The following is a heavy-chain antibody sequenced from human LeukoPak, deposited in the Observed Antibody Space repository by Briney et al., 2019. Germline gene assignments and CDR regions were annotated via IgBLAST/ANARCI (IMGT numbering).Heavy chain of an antibody. Sequence: GGSLRLSCVDSGFTFTNYGMSWVRQTPGKGLEYVSSISPPGGTTYYADSVKGRFFVSRDNSKNTVYLQMSSLRVDDTAVYYCARIGGTKPTDAFDCWGQGTMVTVSS. J-gene: IGHJ3*01. CDR1: GFTFTNYG. CDR3: ARIGGTKPTDAFDC. D-gene: IGHD3-3*01. CDR2: ISPPGGTT. V-gene: IGHV3-23*01.